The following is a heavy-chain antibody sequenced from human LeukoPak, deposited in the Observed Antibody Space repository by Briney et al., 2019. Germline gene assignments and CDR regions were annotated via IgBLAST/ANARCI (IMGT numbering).Heavy chain of an antibody. D-gene: IGHD3-16*02. Sequence: GGSLRLSCATSGFTFSTTYMNWVRQAPGKGLEWVSVIYSGGSTYYSDSVKGRFIISRDNSKNTLYLQMNSLRAEDTAVYYCARDLSYDYVWGSYRYGYWGQGTLVTVSS. CDR2: IYSGGST. CDR1: GFTFSTTY. J-gene: IGHJ4*02. V-gene: IGHV3-66*01. CDR3: ARDLSYDYVWGSYRYGY.